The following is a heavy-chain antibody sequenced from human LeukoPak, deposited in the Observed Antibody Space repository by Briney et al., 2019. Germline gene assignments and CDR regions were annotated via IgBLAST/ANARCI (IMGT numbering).Heavy chain of an antibody. CDR1: GGSISSSNW. CDR3: ARGVVVPAALKYYFDY. V-gene: IGHV4-4*02. Sequence: SETLSLTCAVSGGSISSSNWWSWVRQPPGKGLEWIGEIYHSGSTNYNPSLKSRVTISVDKSKNQFSLKLSSVTAADTAVYYCARGVVVPAALKYYFDYWGQGTLVTVSS. CDR2: IYHSGST. D-gene: IGHD2-2*01. J-gene: IGHJ4*02.